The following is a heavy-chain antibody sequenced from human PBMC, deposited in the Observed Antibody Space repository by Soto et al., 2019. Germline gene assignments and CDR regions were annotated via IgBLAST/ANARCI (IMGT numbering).Heavy chain of an antibody. CDR1: GESISSSSYY. CDR2: IYYSGRT. J-gene: IGHJ4*01. D-gene: IGHD2-21*02. CDR3: ARQRTTVVTQAYFDH. Sequence: PSETLSLTCIVSGESISSSSYYWGWIRQPPGKGLEWIGSIYYSGRTYYNPSFKSRVTISIDTSKNQFSLKLSSVTATDTAVYYCARQRTTVVTQAYFDHWGQEPWSPSPQ. V-gene: IGHV4-39*01.